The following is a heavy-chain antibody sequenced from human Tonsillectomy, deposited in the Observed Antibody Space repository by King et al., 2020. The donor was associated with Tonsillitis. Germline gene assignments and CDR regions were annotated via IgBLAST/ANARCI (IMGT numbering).Heavy chain of an antibody. CDR3: ARDSSLMVYAASLNY. V-gene: IGHV1-2*02. CDR1: GYTFTGYY. CDR2: INPNSGGT. J-gene: IGHJ4*02. D-gene: IGHD2-8*01. Sequence: QLVQSGAEVKKPGASVKVSCKASGYTFTGYYMHWLRQAPGQGLEWMGWINPNSGGTNYAQKFQGRVTMTRDTSISTAYMELSRLRSDDTAVYYCARDSSLMVYAASLNYWGQGTLVTVSS.